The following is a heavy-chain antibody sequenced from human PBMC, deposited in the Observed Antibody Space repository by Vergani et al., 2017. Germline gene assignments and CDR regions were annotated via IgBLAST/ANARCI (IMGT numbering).Heavy chain of an antibody. CDR3: ARGPDTGDSMDS. CDR2: IYFSGST. CDR1: GGSVDVDEFS. V-gene: IGHV4-30-4*08. J-gene: IGHJ4*03. Sequence: QVQLQESGPRLVKPSHTLSLTCTVSGGSVDVDEFSWSWIRQPPGKGLEWIGNIYFSGSTNYNPSLKSRVSMTVDTSKYQFFLKLTSVTAADTAVYFYARGPDTGDSMDSWGQGTLVTVSS. D-gene: IGHD1-14*01.